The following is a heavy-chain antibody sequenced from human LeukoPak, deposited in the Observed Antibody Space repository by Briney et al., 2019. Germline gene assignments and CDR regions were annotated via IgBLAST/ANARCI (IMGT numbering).Heavy chain of an antibody. V-gene: IGHV4-34*01. CDR3: ARHPARGDILTGYYQSWFDP. J-gene: IGHJ5*02. D-gene: IGHD3-9*01. Sequence: SETLSLTCAVYGGSFSGYYWSWIRQPPGKGLEWIASIYYSGSTYYNPSLKSRVTISVDTSKNQFSLKLSSVTAADTAVYYCARHPARGDILTGYYQSWFDPWGQGTLVTVSS. CDR2: IYYSGST. CDR1: GGSFSGYY.